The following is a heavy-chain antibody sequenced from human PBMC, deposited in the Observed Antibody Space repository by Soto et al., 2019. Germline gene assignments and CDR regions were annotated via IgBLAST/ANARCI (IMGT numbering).Heavy chain of an antibody. Sequence: SETLSLTCTVSGGSISSGDYYWSWIRQPPGNGLEWIGYIYYSGSTYYNPSLKSRVTISVDTSKNQFSLKLSSVTAADTAVYYCATSVLRFLEWLYAPPTNWGQGTLVTVSS. V-gene: IGHV4-30-4*01. CDR1: GGSISSGDYY. D-gene: IGHD3-3*01. CDR2: IYYSGST. J-gene: IGHJ4*02. CDR3: ATSVLRFLEWLYAPPTN.